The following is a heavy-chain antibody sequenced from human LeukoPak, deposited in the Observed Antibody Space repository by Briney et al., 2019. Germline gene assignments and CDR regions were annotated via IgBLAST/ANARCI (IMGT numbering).Heavy chain of an antibody. J-gene: IGHJ5*02. Sequence: GRSLRLSCAASGFIFDDYAMHWVRQAPGKGLEWVSAISGSGGSTYYADSVKGRFTISRDNSKNTLYLQMNSPRAEDTAVYYCTATRGFGLYYDFWSGYFGWFDPWGQGTLVTVSS. CDR2: ISGSGGST. CDR3: TATRGFGLYYDFWSGYFGWFDP. V-gene: IGHV3-23*01. CDR1: GFIFDDYA. D-gene: IGHD3-3*01.